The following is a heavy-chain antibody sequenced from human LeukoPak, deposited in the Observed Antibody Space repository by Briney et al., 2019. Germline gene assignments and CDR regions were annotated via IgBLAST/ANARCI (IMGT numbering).Heavy chain of an antibody. D-gene: IGHD1-26*01. CDR3: AKDYVYSGSFADY. CDR2: ISGSGGST. Sequence: GGSLRLSCAASGFTFSSYAMSWVRQAPGKGLEWVSAISGSGGSTYYADSVKGRFTISRDNSQSTLFLQMNSLRPEDTAVYFCAKDYVYSGSFADYWGQGTLVTVST. CDR1: GFTFSSYA. V-gene: IGHV3-23*01. J-gene: IGHJ4*02.